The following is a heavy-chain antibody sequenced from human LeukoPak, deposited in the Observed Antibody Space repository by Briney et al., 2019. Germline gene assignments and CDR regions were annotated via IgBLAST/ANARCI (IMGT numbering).Heavy chain of an antibody. V-gene: IGHV1-8*01. CDR3: ARMRGYSLGYWYLDV. CDR2: MNPTSGYT. CDR1: GYTFTSHD. J-gene: IGHJ2*01. D-gene: IGHD5-18*01. Sequence: GASVKVSCKAAGYTFTSHDINWVRQAAGQGLEWMGWMNPTSGYTGYAQKFQGRITLTRDTSISTAYMELSSLRPDDTAVYYCARMRGYSLGYWYLDVWGRGTLVSVSS.